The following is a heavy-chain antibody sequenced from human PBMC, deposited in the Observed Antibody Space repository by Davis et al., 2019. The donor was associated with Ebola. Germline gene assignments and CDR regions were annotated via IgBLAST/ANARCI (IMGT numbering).Heavy chain of an antibody. V-gene: IGHV4-34*01. D-gene: IGHD6-13*01. CDR3: ARLDQQLGLDY. CDR2: INHSGST. CDR1: GGSFSGYY. Sequence: ETLSLTCAVYGGSFSGYYWSWIRQPPGKGLEWIGEINHSGSTNYNPSLKSRVTISVDTSKNQFSLKLSSVTAADTAVYYCARLDQQLGLDYWGQGTLVTVSS. J-gene: IGHJ4*02.